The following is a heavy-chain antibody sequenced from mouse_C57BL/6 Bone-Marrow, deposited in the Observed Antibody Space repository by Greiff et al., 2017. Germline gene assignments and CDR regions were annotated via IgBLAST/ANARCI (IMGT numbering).Heavy chain of an antibody. Sequence: QVQLKESGPELVKPGASVKISCKASGYAFSSSWMNWVKQRPGKGLEWIGRIYPGDGDTNYNGKFKGKATLTADKSSSTAYMQLSSLRSEDSAVYFWAGLGYYGSSGYFDVWGTGTTITVSS. J-gene: IGHJ1*03. CDR3: AGLGYYGSSGYFDV. CDR1: GYAFSSSW. V-gene: IGHV1-82*01. CDR2: IYPGDGDT. D-gene: IGHD1-1*01.